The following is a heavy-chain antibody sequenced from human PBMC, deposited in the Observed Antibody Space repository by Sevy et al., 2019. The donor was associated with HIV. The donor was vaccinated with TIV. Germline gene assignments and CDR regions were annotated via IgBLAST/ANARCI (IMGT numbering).Heavy chain of an antibody. CDR2: ISDDGNNK. Sequence: GGSLRLSCVASGFIFNDYAMHWVRQAPGKGLEWVAVISDDGNNKYYTDSVEGRFTISRDNSKDTLYLQMNSLRAVDPAIYYCAREGAPYRNIRYCSGDNCYYNWFDPWGQGTLVTVSS. D-gene: IGHD2-15*01. CDR1: GFIFNDYA. J-gene: IGHJ5*02. V-gene: IGHV3-30*10. CDR3: AREGAPYRNIRYCSGDNCYYNWFDP.